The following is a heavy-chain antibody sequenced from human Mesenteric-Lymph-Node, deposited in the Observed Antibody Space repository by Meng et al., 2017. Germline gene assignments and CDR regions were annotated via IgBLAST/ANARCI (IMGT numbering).Heavy chain of an antibody. V-gene: IGHV4-34*01. Sequence: GSLRLSCAVYGGSFSGYYWSWIRQPPGKGREWIGEINHSGSTNYNPSLKSRVTISVDTSKNQFSLKLSSVTAADTAVYYCARGVVRSRLDDLRYFDWLSQYYFDYWGQGTLVTVSS. CDR1: GGSFSGYY. CDR2: INHSGST. J-gene: IGHJ4*02. D-gene: IGHD3-9*01. CDR3: ARGVVRSRLDDLRYFDWLSQYYFDY.